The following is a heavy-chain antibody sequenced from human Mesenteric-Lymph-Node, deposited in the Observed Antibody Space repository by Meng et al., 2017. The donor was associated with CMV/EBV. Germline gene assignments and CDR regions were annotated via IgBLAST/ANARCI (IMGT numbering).Heavy chain of an antibody. CDR3: ARKGRDIRCYDY. J-gene: IGHJ4*02. Sequence: GESLKISCTASGFSFSSYAMHWVRQAPDKGLDWVAVISYDGNTKYYADSVEGRFTISRDNPKNMVYLQMNSLRPEDTAVYYCARKGRDIRCYDYWGQGTVVTVSS. CDR2: ISYDGNTK. D-gene: IGHD4/OR15-4a*01. CDR1: GFSFSSYA. V-gene: IGHV3-30-3*01.